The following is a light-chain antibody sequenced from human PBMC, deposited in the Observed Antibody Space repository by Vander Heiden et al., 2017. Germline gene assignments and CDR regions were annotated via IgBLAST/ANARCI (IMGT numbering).Light chain of an antibody. CDR3: QSYDSSLDVV. CDR1: SSNIGAGYD. CDR2: GNS. Sequence: QSLLTPPPSVPGAPGPRVTISCTGSSSNIGAGYDVHWYQQLPGTAPKLLIYGNSNRPSGVPDRFSGSKSGTSASLAITGLQAEDEADYYCQSYDSSLDVVFGGGTKLTVL. V-gene: IGLV1-40*01. J-gene: IGLJ2*01.